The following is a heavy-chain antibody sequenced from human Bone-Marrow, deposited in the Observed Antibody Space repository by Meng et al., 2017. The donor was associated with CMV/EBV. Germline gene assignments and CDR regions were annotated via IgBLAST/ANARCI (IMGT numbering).Heavy chain of an antibody. CDR3: ARPSSIYYYAMDV. CDR2: IYYSGST. CDR1: GGSVSSTSYY. J-gene: IGHJ6*02. D-gene: IGHD2-2*01. V-gene: IGHV4-61*01. Sequence: SETLSLTCTVSGGSVSSTSYYWSWIRQPPGKGLEWIGYIYYSGSTNYNPSLKSRVAISVDTSKNQFSLKLSSVTAADTAVYYCARPSSIYYYAMDVWGQGTTVTVSS.